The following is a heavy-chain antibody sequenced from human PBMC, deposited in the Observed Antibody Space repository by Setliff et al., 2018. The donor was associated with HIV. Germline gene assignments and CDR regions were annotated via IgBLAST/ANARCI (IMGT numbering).Heavy chain of an antibody. CDR3: AKDPTHDSYGDYYWYFDL. J-gene: IGHJ2*01. V-gene: IGHV3-7*05. D-gene: IGHD4-17*01. CDR1: GFTFSSYW. Sequence: GGSLRLSCAASGFTFSSYWMSWVRQAPGKGLEWVANIKQDGSEKYYVDSVKGRFTISRDNAKNSLYLQMNSLRAEDTAVYYCAKDPTHDSYGDYYWYFDLWGQGALVTVSS. CDR2: IKQDGSEK.